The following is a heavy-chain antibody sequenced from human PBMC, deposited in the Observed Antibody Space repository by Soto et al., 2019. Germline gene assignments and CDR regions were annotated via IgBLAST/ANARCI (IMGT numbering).Heavy chain of an antibody. CDR1: GGTFSSYA. CDR2: IIPIFGTA. D-gene: IGHD3-22*01. Sequence: SVKVSCKASGGTFSSYAISWVRQAPGQGLEWMGGIIPIFGTANYAQKFQGRVTITADESTSTAYMELSSLRSEDTAVYYCARTKDSSGYYSHFDYWGQGTLVTVSS. CDR3: ARTKDSSGYYSHFDY. J-gene: IGHJ4*02. V-gene: IGHV1-69*13.